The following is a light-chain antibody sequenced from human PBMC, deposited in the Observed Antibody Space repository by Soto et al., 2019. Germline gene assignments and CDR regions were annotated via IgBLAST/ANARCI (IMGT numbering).Light chain of an antibody. CDR3: QESSTTPAFT. J-gene: IGKJ3*01. CDR1: HSVASY. V-gene: IGKV1-39*01. Sequence: DIQMTQSPSSLSASVGDRVTITCRASHSVASYFNWFQQRPGKPPSLLIYAATTLHTGVPSRFSGSRSGTNFTLPISRLQPEDFATYYCQESSTTPAFTFGPGTKVDF. CDR2: AAT.